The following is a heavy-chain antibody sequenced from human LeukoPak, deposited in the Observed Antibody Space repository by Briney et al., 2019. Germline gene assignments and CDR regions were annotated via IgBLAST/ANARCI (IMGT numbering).Heavy chain of an antibody. V-gene: IGHV4-59*11. CDR3: ARDRVVGYYYYYMDV. J-gene: IGHJ6*03. CDR2: IYYSGST. CDR1: GGSISSHY. D-gene: IGHD2-21*01. Sequence: SETLSLTCTVSGGSISSHYWSWFRKPPGKGLEWIGYIYYSGSTNYNPSLKSRVTISVDTSKNQFSLKLSSVTAADTAVYYCARDRVVGYYYYYMDVWGKGTTVTVSS.